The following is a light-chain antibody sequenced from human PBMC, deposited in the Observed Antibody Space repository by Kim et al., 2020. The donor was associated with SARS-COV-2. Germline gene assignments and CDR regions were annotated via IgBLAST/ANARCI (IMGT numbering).Light chain of an antibody. CDR1: QSISSW. Sequence: DIQMTQSPSTLSASVGDRVTITCRASQSISSWLAWYQQKPGKAPQLLISKASSLESGVPSRFSGSGSGTEFTLTISSLQPDDFATYYCQQYNTYSTWTFGQGTKVDIK. J-gene: IGKJ1*01. CDR2: KAS. V-gene: IGKV1-5*03. CDR3: QQYNTYSTWT.